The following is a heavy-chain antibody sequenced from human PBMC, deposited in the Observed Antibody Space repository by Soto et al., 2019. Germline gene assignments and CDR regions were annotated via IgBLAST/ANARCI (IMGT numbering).Heavy chain of an antibody. J-gene: IGHJ6*02. CDR1: GFTFSSYW. D-gene: IGHD3-3*01. Sequence: PGGSLRLSCAASGFTFSSYWMSWVRQAPGKGLEWVANIKQDGSEKYYVDSVKGRFTISRDNAKNSLYLQMNSLRAEDTAVYYCARVRVGSYYDFWSGFSALGPDGMDVWGQGTTVTVSS. V-gene: IGHV3-7*01. CDR3: ARVRVGSYYDFWSGFSALGPDGMDV. CDR2: IKQDGSEK.